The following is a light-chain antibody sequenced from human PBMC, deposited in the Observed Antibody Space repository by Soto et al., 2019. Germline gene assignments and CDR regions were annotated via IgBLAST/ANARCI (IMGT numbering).Light chain of an antibody. CDR2: GAS. CDR3: QQYAAWPPWT. J-gene: IGKJ1*01. V-gene: IGKV3-15*01. Sequence: DIVITQSPATLSVSPGERATLSCRASQTVGLILAWYQQKPGQGPRLLIYGASTRAAGIPDRFSGSGSGTEFTLTINSLQPEDFAVYYCQQYAAWPPWTFGQGTKVEMK. CDR1: QTVGLI.